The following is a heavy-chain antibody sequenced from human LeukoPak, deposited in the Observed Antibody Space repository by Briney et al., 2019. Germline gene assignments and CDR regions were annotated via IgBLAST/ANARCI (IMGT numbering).Heavy chain of an antibody. V-gene: IGHV4-34*01. CDR1: GGSISSYY. CDR3: ARVGSSPPYFDY. J-gene: IGHJ4*02. CDR2: INHSGST. Sequence: SETLSLTCTVSGGSISSYYWSWIRQPPGKGLEWIGEINHSGSTNYNPSLKSRVTISVDTSKNQFSLKLSSVTAADTAVYYCARVGSSPPYFDYWGQGTLVTVSS. D-gene: IGHD6-6*01.